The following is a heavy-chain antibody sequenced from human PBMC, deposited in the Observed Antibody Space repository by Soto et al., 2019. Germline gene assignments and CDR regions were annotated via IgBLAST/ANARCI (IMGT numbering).Heavy chain of an antibody. CDR3: ARDAGLEWAANWFDP. Sequence: TLSLTCAVSGGSISSGGYSWSWIRQPPGKGLEWIGYIYHSGSTYYNPSLKSRVTISVDRSKNQFSLKLSSVTAADTAVYYCARDAGLEWAANWFDPWGQGTLVTVSS. CDR1: GGSISSGGYS. D-gene: IGHD3-3*01. J-gene: IGHJ5*02. CDR2: IYHSGST. V-gene: IGHV4-30-2*01.